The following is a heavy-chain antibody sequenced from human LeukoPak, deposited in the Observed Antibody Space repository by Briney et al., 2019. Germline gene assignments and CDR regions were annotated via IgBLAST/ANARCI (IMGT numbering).Heavy chain of an antibody. CDR3: ARDSSYSNYVDY. V-gene: IGHV3-74*01. J-gene: IGHJ4*02. D-gene: IGHD4-11*01. CDR1: GFTFSSNW. Sequence: PGGSLRLSCTTAGFTFSSNWMHWVRQAPGKWLGWDSHINTDGARTTHAGSVKGRFTISRDNAKNTLYLQMNSLRAEDTAVYYCARDSSYSNYVDYWGQGTLVTVSS. CDR2: INTDGART.